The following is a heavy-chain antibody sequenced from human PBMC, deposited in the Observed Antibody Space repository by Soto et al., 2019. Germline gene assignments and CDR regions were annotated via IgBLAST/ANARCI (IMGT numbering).Heavy chain of an antibody. D-gene: IGHD1-1*01. CDR3: AKGGANWYFDY. J-gene: IGHJ4*02. Sequence: EVQLLESGGGLVQPGGSLRLSCAASGSSFSNYPMSWVRQAPGKGLESVSVIMGSGGRTYYADSGQGRFTISRDDSKSTVFLQMNSLRADDTATYYCAKGGANWYFDYRGQGTLVTVTS. V-gene: IGHV3-23*01. CDR2: IMGSGGRT. CDR1: GSSFSNYP.